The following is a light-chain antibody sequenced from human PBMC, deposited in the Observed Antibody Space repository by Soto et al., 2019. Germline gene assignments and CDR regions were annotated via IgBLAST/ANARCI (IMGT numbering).Light chain of an antibody. CDR2: WAS. Sequence: DIVMTQSPDSLAVSLGERATINCKSSQSVLYSSNNKNYLTWYQQKPGQPPKLLIYWASTRESGVPDRFSGSGSGTDFTLTISSLQAVDVAVYYCQQYYSARTFCQGTKVEIK. V-gene: IGKV4-1*01. CDR1: QSVLYSSNNKNY. CDR3: QQYYSART. J-gene: IGKJ1*01.